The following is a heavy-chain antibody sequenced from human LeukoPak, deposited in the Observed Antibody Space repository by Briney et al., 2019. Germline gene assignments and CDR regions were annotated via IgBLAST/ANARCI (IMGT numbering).Heavy chain of an antibody. CDR3: ANGNRCTSPNCLGYYYFYMDV. CDR2: FSGSGGTT. Sequence: GSLRLSCAASGFTFSSYAMNWVRQAPGRGLEWVSGFSGSGGTTYYADSVRGRFTISRDNSKNTLYLQMNSLRAEDTAVYYCANGNRCTSPNCLGYYYFYMDVWGKGTTVTVSS. J-gene: IGHJ6*03. V-gene: IGHV3-23*01. CDR1: GFTFSSYA. D-gene: IGHD2-8*01.